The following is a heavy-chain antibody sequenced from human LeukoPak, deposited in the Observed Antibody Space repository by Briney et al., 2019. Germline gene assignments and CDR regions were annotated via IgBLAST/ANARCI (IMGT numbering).Heavy chain of an antibody. CDR2: IYHSGST. Sequence: SETLSLTCAVSGGSISSGGYSWSWIRQPPGKRLEWIGYIYHSGSTYYNPSLKSRVTISVDRSKNQFSLKLSSVTAADTAVYYCARGEGYCSSTSCYLGSWGQGTLVTVSS. V-gene: IGHV4-30-2*01. CDR1: GGSISSGGYS. D-gene: IGHD2-2*01. CDR3: ARGEGYCSSTSCYLGS. J-gene: IGHJ5*01.